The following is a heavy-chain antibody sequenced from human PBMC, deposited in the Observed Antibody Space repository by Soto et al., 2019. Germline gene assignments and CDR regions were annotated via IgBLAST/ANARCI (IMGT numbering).Heavy chain of an antibody. V-gene: IGHV1-18*01. Sequence: ASVKVSCKASGGTFSSYAISWVRQAPGQGLEWMGWISAYNGNTNYAQKLQGRVTMTTDTSTSTAYMELRSLRSDDTAVYYCARVEGCSSTSCYIPYYYYMDVWGKGTTVTVSS. CDR3: ARVEGCSSTSCYIPYYYYMDV. CDR2: ISAYNGNT. D-gene: IGHD2-2*02. CDR1: GGTFSSYA. J-gene: IGHJ6*03.